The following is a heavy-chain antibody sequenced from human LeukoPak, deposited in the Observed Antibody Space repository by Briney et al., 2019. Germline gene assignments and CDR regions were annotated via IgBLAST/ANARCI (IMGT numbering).Heavy chain of an antibody. Sequence: SVKVSCKACGGTFSSYAISWVRQAPGQGLEWMGRIIPIFGTANYAQKFQGRVTITTDESTSTAYMELSSPRSEDTAVYYCARDEDTAMDYWGQGTLVTVSS. D-gene: IGHD5-18*01. J-gene: IGHJ4*02. CDR2: IIPIFGTA. V-gene: IGHV1-69*05. CDR3: ARDEDTAMDY. CDR1: GGTFSSYA.